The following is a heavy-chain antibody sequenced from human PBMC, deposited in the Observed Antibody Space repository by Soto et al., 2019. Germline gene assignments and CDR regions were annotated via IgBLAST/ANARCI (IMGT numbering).Heavy chain of an antibody. D-gene: IGHD2-15*01. J-gene: IGHJ4*02. V-gene: IGHV4-31*03. CDR1: GGSISSGGFY. Sequence: QVLLQESGPGLVKPSQTLSLTCTVSGGSISSGGFYWSWIRQHPGKGLEWIGYIHYSGSTYYNPSIQSRLTISVVTSNNDFSLMLNSLSAADTAVYYCARLGRYCRSSGCFANYFDYWGQGTLVSVSS. CDR3: ARLGRYCRSSGCFANYFDY. CDR2: IHYSGST.